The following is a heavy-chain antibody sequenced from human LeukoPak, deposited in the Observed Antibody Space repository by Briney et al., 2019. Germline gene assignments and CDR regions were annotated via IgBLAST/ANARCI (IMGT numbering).Heavy chain of an antibody. CDR2: ISGSGDNT. Sequence: PGGSLRLSCAASGFTFSSYAMTWVRQAPGKGLEWVSVISGSGDNTYYADSVKGRFTISRDNSKNTLYMQMISLRAEDTAVYYCAKPYSYGYFDYWGQGTLVTVSS. CDR1: GFTFSSYA. J-gene: IGHJ4*02. D-gene: IGHD5-18*01. CDR3: AKPYSYGYFDY. V-gene: IGHV3-23*01.